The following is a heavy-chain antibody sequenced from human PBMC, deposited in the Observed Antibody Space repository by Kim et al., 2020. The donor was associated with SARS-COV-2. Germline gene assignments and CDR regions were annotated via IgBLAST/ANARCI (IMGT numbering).Heavy chain of an antibody. CDR1: GFTFSSYD. Sequence: GGSLRLSCTASGFTFSSYDMNWVRQAPGKGLEWLSYININSNTIYYADSVKGRFTVSRDNARNSLFLQMNSLKDEDTAVYYCVRDDMVDLFFDYWGQGTRVSVSS. CDR3: VRDDMVDLFFDY. D-gene: IGHD2-15*01. V-gene: IGHV3-48*02. CDR2: ININSNTI. J-gene: IGHJ4*02.